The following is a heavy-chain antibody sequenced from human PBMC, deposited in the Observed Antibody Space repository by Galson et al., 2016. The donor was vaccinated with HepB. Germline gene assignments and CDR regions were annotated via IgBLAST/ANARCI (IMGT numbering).Heavy chain of an antibody. CDR2: IHYSGST. D-gene: IGHD1-14*01. V-gene: IGHV4-31*03. Sequence: LTCTVSGGSISSGAYYWSWIRQHPGKGLECVGYIHYSGSTYYNPSLKSRVTMSLDTSKNQFSLKLSSVTAADTAVFYCARVSRNSYYAMDVWGQGTTVTVSS. J-gene: IGHJ6*02. CDR3: ARVSRNSYYAMDV. CDR1: GGSISSGAYY.